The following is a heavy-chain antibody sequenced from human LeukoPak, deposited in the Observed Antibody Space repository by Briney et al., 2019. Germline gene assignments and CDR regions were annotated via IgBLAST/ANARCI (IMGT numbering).Heavy chain of an antibody. CDR1: GSIFSNYG. CDR2: IRYDGSNK. CDR3: ARDLADFRLPYYFDY. D-gene: IGHD3-3*01. Sequence: GGSLRLSCAASGSIFSNYGMHWVRQAPGKGLQWVAFIRYDGSNKYFADSVKGRFTISRDNAKNSLYLQMNSLRAEDTAVYYCARDLADFRLPYYFDYWGQGTLVTVSS. V-gene: IGHV3-30*02. J-gene: IGHJ4*02.